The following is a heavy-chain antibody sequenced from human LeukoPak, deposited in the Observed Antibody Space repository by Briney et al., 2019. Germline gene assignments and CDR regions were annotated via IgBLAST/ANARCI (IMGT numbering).Heavy chain of an antibody. CDR1: GFTFSSYS. CDR2: ISSSSSYI. J-gene: IGHJ5*02. CDR3: ARDSSTDAMLRINWFDP. V-gene: IGHV3-21*01. D-gene: IGHD2-8*01. Sequence: GGSLRLSCAASGFTFSSYSMNWVRQAPGKGLEWVSSISSSSSYIHYADSVKGRFTISRDNAKNSLYLQMNSLRAEDTAVYYCARDSSTDAMLRINWFDPWGQGTLVTVSS.